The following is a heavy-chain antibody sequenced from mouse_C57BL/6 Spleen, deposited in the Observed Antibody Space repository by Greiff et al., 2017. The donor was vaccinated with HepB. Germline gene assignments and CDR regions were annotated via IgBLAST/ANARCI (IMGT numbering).Heavy chain of an antibody. CDR2: IYPGDGDT. CDR3: ARSIIPGLIDY. D-gene: IGHD1-1*01. J-gene: IGHJ2*01. CDR1: GYAFSSSW. Sequence: QVQLQQSGPELVKPGASVKISCKASGYAFSSSWMNWVKQRPGKGLEWIGRIYPGDGDTNYNGKFKGKATLTADKSSSTAYMQLSSLTSEDSAVYFCARSIIPGLIDYWGQGTTLTVSS. V-gene: IGHV1-82*01.